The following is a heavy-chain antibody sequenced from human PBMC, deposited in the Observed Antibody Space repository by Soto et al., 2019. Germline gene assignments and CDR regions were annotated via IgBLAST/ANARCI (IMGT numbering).Heavy chain of an antibody. Sequence: PSETLSLTCTVSGGSVSSGSYYWSWIRQPPGKGLEWIGYIYYSGSTNYNPSLKSRVTISVDTSKNQFSLKLSSVTAADTAVYYCARDDNWNDGGGFYFDYWGQGTLVTVSS. D-gene: IGHD1-20*01. CDR3: ARDDNWNDGGGFYFDY. V-gene: IGHV4-61*01. CDR1: GGSVSSGSYY. CDR2: IYYSGST. J-gene: IGHJ4*02.